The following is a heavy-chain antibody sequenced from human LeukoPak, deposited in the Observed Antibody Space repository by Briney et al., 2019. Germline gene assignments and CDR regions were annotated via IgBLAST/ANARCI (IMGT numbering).Heavy chain of an antibody. D-gene: IGHD1-26*01. CDR3: ASQENSIVGATDFDY. CDR2: IYYSGST. J-gene: IGHJ4*02. V-gene: IGHV4-39*01. CDR1: GSSMSSSSYY. Sequence: PSETLSLTCTVSGSSMSSSSYYWGWIRQPPGKGLEWIGSIYYSGSTSYNPSLKSRVTISVNTSKNQFSLKLSSVTAAATAVYYCASQENSIVGATDFDYWGQGTLVTVSS.